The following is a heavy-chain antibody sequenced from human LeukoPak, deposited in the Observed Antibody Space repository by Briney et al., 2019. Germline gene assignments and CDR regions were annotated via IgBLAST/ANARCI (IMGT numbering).Heavy chain of an antibody. V-gene: IGHV5-10-1*01. CDR2: IDPSDSYT. J-gene: IGHJ3*02. CDR3: ARQRDYYDSSGYVRDAFDI. CDR1: GYSFTSYW. Sequence: GESLKISCQGSGYSFTSYWISWVRQMPGKGLEWMGRIDPSDSYTNYSPSFQGHVTISADKSISTAYLQWSSLKASDTAMYYCARQRDYYDSSGYVRDAFDIWGQGTMVTVSS. D-gene: IGHD3-22*01.